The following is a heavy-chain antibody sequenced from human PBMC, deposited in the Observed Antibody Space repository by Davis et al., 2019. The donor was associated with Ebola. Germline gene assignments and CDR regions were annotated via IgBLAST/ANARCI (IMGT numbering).Heavy chain of an antibody. CDR2: ISWNSGSI. V-gene: IGHV3-9*01. CDR3: HSGWPIDY. J-gene: IGHJ4*02. CDR1: GFTFDDYA. D-gene: IGHD6-19*01. Sequence: PGGSLRLSCAASGFTFDDYAMHWVRQAPGKGLEWVSGISWNSGSIGYADSVKGRFTISRDNAKNSLYLQMNSLRAEDTALYYCHSGWPIDYWGQGTLVTVSS.